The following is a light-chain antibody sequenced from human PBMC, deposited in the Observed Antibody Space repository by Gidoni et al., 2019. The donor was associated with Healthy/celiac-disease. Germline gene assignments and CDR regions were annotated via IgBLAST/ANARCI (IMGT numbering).Light chain of an antibody. V-gene: IGKV3-15*01. CDR2: VAS. CDR3: QQYNNWPPWT. Sequence: EIVMTKYPATLSLSPGERATLSCRASQSVGSNLPRYQQKPGQAPRLLIYVASTRATGIPARFSGSGSGTEFTLTISSLQSEDFAVYYCQQYNNWPPWTFAQGTKVEIK. J-gene: IGKJ1*01. CDR1: QSVGSN.